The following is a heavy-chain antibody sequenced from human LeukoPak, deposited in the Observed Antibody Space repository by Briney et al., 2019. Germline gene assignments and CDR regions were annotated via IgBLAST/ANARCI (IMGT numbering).Heavy chain of an antibody. V-gene: IGHV3-33*01. Sequence: GGSLRLSCAASGFIFSSYGMHWVRQAPGKGLEWVAVIWFDGSNKYYADSVKGRFTISRDNSKNTLYLQMNSLRAEDTAVYYCAREAVPSAFDIWGQGTMVTVSS. J-gene: IGHJ3*02. CDR1: GFIFSSYG. CDR3: AREAVPSAFDI. CDR2: IWFDGSNK.